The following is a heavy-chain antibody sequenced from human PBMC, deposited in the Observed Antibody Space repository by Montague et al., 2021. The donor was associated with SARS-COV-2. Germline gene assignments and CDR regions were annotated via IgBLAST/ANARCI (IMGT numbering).Heavy chain of an antibody. Sequence: SETLSLTCTVSGGSISSYYWSWIRQPPGTGLEWIGYIYYSGSTNSNPSLKSRVPISVNTSKNQFSLKLSSVTAADTAVYYCARGFDYWGQGTLVTVSS. CDR2: IYYSGST. CDR1: GGSISSYY. V-gene: IGHV4-59*08. J-gene: IGHJ4*02. CDR3: ARGFDY.